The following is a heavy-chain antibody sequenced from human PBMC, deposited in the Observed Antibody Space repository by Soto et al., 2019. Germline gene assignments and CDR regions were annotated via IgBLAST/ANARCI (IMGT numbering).Heavy chain of an antibody. Sequence: QVQLVESGGGVVQPGRSLRLSCAASGFTFSSYGMHWVRQAPGKGLEWVAVIWYDGSNKYYADSVKGRFTISRDNSKNTLYLQMNSLRAEDTAVYYCARDLSIAVAGPDYWGQGTLVTVSS. CDR1: GFTFSSYG. CDR2: IWYDGSNK. V-gene: IGHV3-33*01. J-gene: IGHJ4*02. CDR3: ARDLSIAVAGPDY. D-gene: IGHD6-19*01.